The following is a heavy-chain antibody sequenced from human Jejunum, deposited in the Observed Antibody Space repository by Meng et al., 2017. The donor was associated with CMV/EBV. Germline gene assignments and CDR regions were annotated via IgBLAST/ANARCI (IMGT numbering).Heavy chain of an antibody. J-gene: IGHJ6*02. V-gene: IGHV1-46*01. CDR2: INLRDGST. D-gene: IGHD3-16*02. CDR1: TFSNHY. Sequence: TFSNHYMHWVRQAPGQGLEWMGTINLRDGSTPYAQTFEGSGTMTRDTSTTTVYMELSSLRSEDTAVYYCARVRGSYPGDYYYGMDVWGQGTTVTVSS. CDR3: ARVRGSYPGDYYYGMDV.